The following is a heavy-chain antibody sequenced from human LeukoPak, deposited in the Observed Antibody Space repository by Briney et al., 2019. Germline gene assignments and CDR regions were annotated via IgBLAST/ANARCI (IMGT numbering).Heavy chain of an antibody. CDR2: IWYDRSNK. Sequence: GGSLRLSCAASGFTFSSYGMHWVRQAPGKGLEWVAVIWYDRSNKYYADSVKGRFTISRDSSKNTLYLQMNSLRAEDTGVYYCARDRQLHYFDYWGQGTLVTVSS. D-gene: IGHD2-2*01. V-gene: IGHV3-33*01. CDR1: GFTFSSYG. CDR3: ARDRQLHYFDY. J-gene: IGHJ4*02.